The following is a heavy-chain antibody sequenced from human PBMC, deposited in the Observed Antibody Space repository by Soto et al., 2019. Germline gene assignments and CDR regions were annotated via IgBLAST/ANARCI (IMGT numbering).Heavy chain of an antibody. V-gene: IGHV1-69*08. CDR1: GGTFSSYT. D-gene: IGHD3-10*01. CDR3: ARDHGSGRDSRRYYFDY. CDR2: IIPILGIA. J-gene: IGHJ4*02. Sequence: QVQLVQSGAEVKKPGSSVKVSCKASGGTFSSYTISWVRQAPGQGLEWMGRIIPILGIANYAQKFQGRVTITADKSTSTAYMELSSLRSEDTAVYYCARDHGSGRDSRRYYFDYWGQGTLVTVSS.